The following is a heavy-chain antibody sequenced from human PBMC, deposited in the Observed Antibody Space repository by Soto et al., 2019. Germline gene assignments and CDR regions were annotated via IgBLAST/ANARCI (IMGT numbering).Heavy chain of an antibody. CDR3: ARLSGYYGVRCGFDY. J-gene: IGHJ4*02. Sequence: PSETLSLTCTVSGGSIRSSSYFWAWIRQPPGKGLEWFGTIYYSGSVYYNPSLKSRVTISVDTSKNQFSLRLTSVTAADTAVYYCARLSGYYGVRCGFDYWGQGTLVTVSS. V-gene: IGHV4-39*01. D-gene: IGHD5-12*01. CDR1: GGSIRSSSYF. CDR2: IYYSGSV.